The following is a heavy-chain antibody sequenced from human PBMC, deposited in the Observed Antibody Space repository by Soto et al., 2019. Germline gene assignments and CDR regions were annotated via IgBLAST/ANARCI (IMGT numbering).Heavy chain of an antibody. CDR1: GFTFSSYG. CDR3: ARDLGLRYYHDSSGYYY. V-gene: IGHV3-33*01. D-gene: IGHD3-22*01. J-gene: IGHJ4*02. CDR2: IWYDGSNK. Sequence: PGGSLRLSCAASGFTFSSYGMHWVRQAPGKGLEWVAVIWYDGSNKYYADSVKGRFTISRDNSKNTLYLQMNSLRAEDTAVYYCARDLGLRYYHDSSGYYYWGQGTLVTVSS.